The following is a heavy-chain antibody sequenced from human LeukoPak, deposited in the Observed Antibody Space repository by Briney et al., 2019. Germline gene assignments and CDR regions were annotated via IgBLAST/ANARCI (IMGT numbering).Heavy chain of an antibody. CDR2: LGSSSGYI. V-gene: IGHV3-21*01. Sequence: GGSLRLSCVASGFTFSSYSMNWVRQAPGKGLEWVSILGSSSGYINYADSLRGRVTISRGNAKNSLYLQVNSLRAEDTAVCYCAREYCSGGSCYWGAFDIWGQGTMVTVSS. CDR1: GFTFSSYS. CDR3: AREYCSGGSCYWGAFDI. J-gene: IGHJ3*02. D-gene: IGHD2-15*01.